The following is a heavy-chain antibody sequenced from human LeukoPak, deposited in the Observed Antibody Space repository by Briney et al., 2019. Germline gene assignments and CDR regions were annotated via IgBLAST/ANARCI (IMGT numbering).Heavy chain of an antibody. D-gene: IGHD6-13*01. J-gene: IGHJ4*02. V-gene: IGHV3-74*03. Sequence: GGSLRLSCAASGFTFSTYWMHWVRQAPGKGLVWVSRINADVSSTTYANSVKGRFTISRDNAKNTLYLQMNSLRAEDTAVYYCARGKHTAAIPDYWGQGTLVTVSS. CDR1: GFTFSTYW. CDR2: INADVSST. CDR3: ARGKHTAAIPDY.